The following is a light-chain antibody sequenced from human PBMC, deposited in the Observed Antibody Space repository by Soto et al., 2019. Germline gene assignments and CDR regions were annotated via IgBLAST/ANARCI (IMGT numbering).Light chain of an antibody. CDR1: QDISNY. J-gene: IGKJ3*01. Sequence: DIQMTQSPSSLSASVGDRVTITCQASQDISNYLNWYQQKPGKAPKLLIYDASNLETGVPSRFSGSGSGTDFTFTITSLQPEDVATYYCQQCDNLPPLTFGPGTKVDIK. V-gene: IGKV1-33*01. CDR2: DAS. CDR3: QQCDNLPPLT.